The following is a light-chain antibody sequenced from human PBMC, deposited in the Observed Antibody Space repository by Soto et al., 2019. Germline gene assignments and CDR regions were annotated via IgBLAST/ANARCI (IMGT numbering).Light chain of an antibody. CDR1: SSDVGSYNL. CDR3: CSYAGSSTYVV. CDR2: EGS. V-gene: IGLV2-23*01. J-gene: IGLJ2*01. Sequence: QSALTQPASVSGSHGQSITISCTGTSSDVGSYNLVSWYQQHPGKAPKLMIYEGSKRPSGVSNRFSGSKSGNTASLTISGLQAEDEADYYCCSYAGSSTYVVFGGVTQLTVL.